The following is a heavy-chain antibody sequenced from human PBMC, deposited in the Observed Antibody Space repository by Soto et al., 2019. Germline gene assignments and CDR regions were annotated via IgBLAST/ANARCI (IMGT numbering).Heavy chain of an antibody. V-gene: IGHV3-23*01. D-gene: IGHD3-3*01. Sequence: PGGSLRLSCAASGFTFSSYAMSWVRQAPGKGLEWVSAISGSGGSTYYADSVKGRFTISRDNSKNTLYLQMNSLRAEDTAVYYCAKDIPHDDFWSGYNHYFDYWGQGTLVTVSS. CDR3: AKDIPHDDFWSGYNHYFDY. CDR1: GFTFSSYA. CDR2: ISGSGGST. J-gene: IGHJ4*02.